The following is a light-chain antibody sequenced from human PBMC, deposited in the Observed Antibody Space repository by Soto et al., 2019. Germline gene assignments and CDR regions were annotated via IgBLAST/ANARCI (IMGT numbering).Light chain of an antibody. Sequence: DIQMTQSPSTLSASVGDRVTITCRASQNINNWLAWYQQKAGEAPKLLIYDASNLESGVPSRFGGSGSGTEFTLTISSLQPDDFANYYCQQYDSFWTFGQGTKVEVK. CDR2: DAS. J-gene: IGKJ1*01. CDR1: QNINNW. V-gene: IGKV1-5*01. CDR3: QQYDSFWT.